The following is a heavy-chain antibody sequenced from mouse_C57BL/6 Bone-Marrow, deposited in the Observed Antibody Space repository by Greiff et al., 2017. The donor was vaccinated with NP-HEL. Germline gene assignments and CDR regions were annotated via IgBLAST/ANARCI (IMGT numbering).Heavy chain of an antibody. Sequence: QVQLQQSGAELVRPGASVTLSCKASGYTFTDYEMHWVKQTPVHGLEWIGAIDPETGGTAYNQKFKGKAILTADKSSSTAYMELRSLTSEDSAVYYCTRWDGYYPYFDYWGQGTTLTVSS. D-gene: IGHD2-3*01. CDR2: IDPETGGT. V-gene: IGHV1-15*01. CDR3: TRWDGYYPYFDY. CDR1: GYTFTDYE. J-gene: IGHJ2*01.